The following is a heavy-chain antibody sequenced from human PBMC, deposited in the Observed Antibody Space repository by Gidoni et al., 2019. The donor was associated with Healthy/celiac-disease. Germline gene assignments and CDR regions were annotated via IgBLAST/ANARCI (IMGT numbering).Heavy chain of an antibody. CDR2: FDPEDGET. V-gene: IGHV1-24*01. D-gene: IGHD4-17*01. CDR1: GYTLTELS. Sequence: QVQLVQSGAEVKKPGASVKVSCKVSGYTLTELSMPWVRQAPGKGLEWMGGFDPEDGETIYAQKFQGRVTMTEDTSTDTAYMELSSLRSEDTAVYYCATDLAGHMTTGPYYYYGMDVWGQGTTVTVSS. CDR3: ATDLAGHMTTGPYYYYGMDV. J-gene: IGHJ6*02.